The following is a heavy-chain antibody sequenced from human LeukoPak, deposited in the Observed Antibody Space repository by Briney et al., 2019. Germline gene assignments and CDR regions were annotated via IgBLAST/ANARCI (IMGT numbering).Heavy chain of an antibody. CDR1: GDSVTGYY. V-gene: IGHV4-4*09. J-gene: IGHJ4*02. CDR3: ASSSMVRGVIRFDY. D-gene: IGHD3-10*01. Sequence: PSETLSLTCTVFGDSVTGYYLNWVRQPPGKGLEWIGYIYTSGSTNYNPSLKSRVTISVDTSKNQFSLKLSSVTAADTAVYYCASSSMVRGVIRFDYWGQGTLVTVSS. CDR2: IYTSGST.